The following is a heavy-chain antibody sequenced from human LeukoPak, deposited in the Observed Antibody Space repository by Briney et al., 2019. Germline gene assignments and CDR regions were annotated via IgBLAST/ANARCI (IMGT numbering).Heavy chain of an antibody. V-gene: IGHV4-59*01. CDR2: IYYSGST. D-gene: IGHD3-16*02. CDR3: ARANSDVLSFIDY. CDR1: GGSISSYY. Sequence: ASETLSLTCTVSGGSISSYYWSWIRQPPGKGLEWIGYIYYSGSTNYNPSLKSRVTISVDTSKNQFSLKLSSVTAADTAVYYCARANSDVLSFIDYWGQGTLVAVSS. J-gene: IGHJ4*02.